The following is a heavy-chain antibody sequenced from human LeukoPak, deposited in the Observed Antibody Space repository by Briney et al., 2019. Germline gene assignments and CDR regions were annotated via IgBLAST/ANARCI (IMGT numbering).Heavy chain of an antibody. CDR1: GFTVSSNY. CDR3: ATRIAVAKWDAFDI. D-gene: IGHD6-19*01. V-gene: IGHV3-53*01. J-gene: IGHJ3*02. Sequence: PGGSLRLSCAASGFTVSSNYMSWVRQAPGKGLEWVSVMYSGGSTYYADSVKGRFTISGDNSKNTLYLQMNSLRAEDTAVYYCATRIAVAKWDAFDIWGQGTMVTVSS. CDR2: MYSGGST.